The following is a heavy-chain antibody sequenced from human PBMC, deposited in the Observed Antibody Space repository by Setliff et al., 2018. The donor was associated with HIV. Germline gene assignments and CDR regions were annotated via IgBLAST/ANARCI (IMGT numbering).Heavy chain of an antibody. CDR3: VTVGDYDSSGYYRY. J-gene: IGHJ4*02. V-gene: IGHV3-20*03. CDR1: GFTFDNYG. CDR2: INWNGGST. Sequence: AASGFTFDNYGMTWVRQAPGKGLEWVSGINWNGGSTGYADSVKGRFTISRDNAKNSLHLQMNSLRAEDTALYYCVTVGDYDSSGYYRYWGQGTLVTVSS. D-gene: IGHD3-22*01.